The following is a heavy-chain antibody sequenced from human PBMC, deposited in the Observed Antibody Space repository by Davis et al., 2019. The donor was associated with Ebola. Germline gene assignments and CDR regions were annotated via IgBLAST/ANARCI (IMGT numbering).Heavy chain of an antibody. CDR2: IPSSGSYV. Sequence: GESLKISCVASGFTLNSYEINWDRQAPGKGLEWVSYIPSSGSYVYYPDSVRGRFTTSRDSAKDSVYLQMNSLRVDDTAVYYCARERLSCGGDCLDCWGQGTLVTVSS. D-gene: IGHD2-21*02. CDR3: ARERLSCGGDCLDC. J-gene: IGHJ4*02. V-gene: IGHV3-48*03. CDR1: GFTLNSYE.